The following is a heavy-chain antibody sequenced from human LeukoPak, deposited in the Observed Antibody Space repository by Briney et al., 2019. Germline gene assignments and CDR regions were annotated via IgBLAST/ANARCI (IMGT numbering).Heavy chain of an antibody. J-gene: IGHJ6*03. CDR2: ISYDGSNK. CDR3: AKDVLPYYYYYMDV. Sequence: GGSLRLSCAASGFTFSSYAIHWVRQAPGKGLEWVAVISYDGSNKNYADSVKGRFSISRDNSKNTLYLQMNSLRAEDTALYYCAKDVLPYYYYYMDVWGKGTTVTISS. CDR1: GFTFSSYA. D-gene: IGHD6-6*01. V-gene: IGHV3-30*04.